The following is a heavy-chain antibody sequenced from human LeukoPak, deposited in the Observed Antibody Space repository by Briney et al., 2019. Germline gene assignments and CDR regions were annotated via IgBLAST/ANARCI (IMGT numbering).Heavy chain of an antibody. J-gene: IGHJ3*02. CDR1: GGSFSGYY. Sequence: PSETLFLTCAVYGGSFSGYYWSWIRQPPGKGLEWIGEINHSGSTNYNPSLKSRVTISVDTSKNQFSLKLSSVTAADTAVYFCARRRPYYDILTGYYKGAFDIWGQGTMVTVSS. V-gene: IGHV4-34*01. CDR3: ARRRPYYDILTGYYKGAFDI. D-gene: IGHD3-9*01. CDR2: INHSGST.